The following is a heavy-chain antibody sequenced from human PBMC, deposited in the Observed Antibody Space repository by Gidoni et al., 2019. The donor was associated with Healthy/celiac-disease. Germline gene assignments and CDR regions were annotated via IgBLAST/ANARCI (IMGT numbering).Heavy chain of an antibody. D-gene: IGHD1-26*01. Sequence: QVQLVQSGAEVKKPGASVKVSCKASGYTFTGYYMHWVRQAPGQGLEWMGWINPNSGGTNYAQKFQGWVTMTRDTSISTAYMELSRLRSDDTAVYYCAREYSGSYYLGYYYYGMDVWGQGTTVTVSS. J-gene: IGHJ6*02. CDR2: INPNSGGT. CDR1: GYTFTGYY. V-gene: IGHV1-2*04. CDR3: AREYSGSYYLGYYYYGMDV.